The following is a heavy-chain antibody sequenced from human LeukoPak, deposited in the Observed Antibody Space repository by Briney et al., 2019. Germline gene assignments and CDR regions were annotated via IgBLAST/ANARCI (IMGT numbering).Heavy chain of an antibody. CDR1: GFSLSTSGMC. CDR3: ARIRLGGYSYGREVVDHAFDI. D-gene: IGHD5-18*01. Sequence: SGPTLVKPTQTLTLTCTFSGFSLSTSGMCVSWIRQPPGKALEWLARIDWDDDKYYSTSLKTRLTISKDTSKNQVVLTMTNMDPVDTATYYCARIRLGGYSYGREVVDHAFDIWGQGTMVTVSS. J-gene: IGHJ3*02. V-gene: IGHV2-70*11. CDR2: IDWDDDK.